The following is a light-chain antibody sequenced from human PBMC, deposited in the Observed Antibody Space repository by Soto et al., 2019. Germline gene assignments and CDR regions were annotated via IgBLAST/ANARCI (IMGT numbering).Light chain of an antibody. CDR3: CPYAGSTWGYV. V-gene: IGLV2-23*02. Sequence: QSALTQPASVSGSPGQSITISCTGTSSDVGSYNLVSWYQQHPGKAPKLMIYDVSQWPSGVSNRFSGSKSGYTASLTISGLQAEDEADYYCCPYAGSTWGYVFGTGTKVTVL. J-gene: IGLJ1*01. CDR1: SSDVGSYNL. CDR2: DVS.